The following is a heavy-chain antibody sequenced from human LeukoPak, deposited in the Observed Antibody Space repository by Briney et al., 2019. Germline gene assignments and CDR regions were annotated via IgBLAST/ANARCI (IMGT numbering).Heavy chain of an antibody. J-gene: IGHJ5*02. CDR2: IYYSGST. CDR1: GGSISSSSYY. V-gene: IGHV4-39*01. CDR3: ARHHDYDSSGYYFGWFDP. D-gene: IGHD3-22*01. Sequence: PSETLSLTCTVSGGSISSSSYYWGWIRQPPGKGLEWIGSIYYSGSTYYNPSLKSRVTISVDTSKNQFSLKLSSVTAADTAVYYCARHHDYDSSGYYFGWFDPWGQGTLVTVSS.